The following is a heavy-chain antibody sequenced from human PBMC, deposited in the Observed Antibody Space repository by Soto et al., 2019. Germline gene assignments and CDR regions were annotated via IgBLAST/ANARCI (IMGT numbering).Heavy chain of an antibody. D-gene: IGHD6-13*01. CDR2: ISPSGGST. J-gene: IGHJ4*02. V-gene: IGHV3-23*01. CDR3: AKDRVAAAGPDY. Sequence: PGGSLRLSCAASGFTFNNYAMNWVRQAPGKGLEWVSAISPSGGSTYYADSVKGRFTISRDNPKNTLYLQMNSLRAEDTAVYFCAKDRVAAAGPDYWGQGTLVTVSS. CDR1: GFTFNNYA.